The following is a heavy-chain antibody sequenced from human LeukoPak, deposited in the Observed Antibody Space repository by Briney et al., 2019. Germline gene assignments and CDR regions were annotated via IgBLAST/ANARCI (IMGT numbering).Heavy chain of an antibody. Sequence: GGSRRLSCVASGFTFSDYAMNWVRQAPGKGLEWVSTFKANYNQVYYAESVRGRFTISTDNSKNTAYLQMNSLRVEDTALYYCARSVPDYTRFDFWGQGALVTVSS. J-gene: IGHJ4*02. CDR1: GFTFSDYA. V-gene: IGHV3-23*01. D-gene: IGHD4-11*01. CDR3: ARSVPDYTRFDF. CDR2: FKANYNQV.